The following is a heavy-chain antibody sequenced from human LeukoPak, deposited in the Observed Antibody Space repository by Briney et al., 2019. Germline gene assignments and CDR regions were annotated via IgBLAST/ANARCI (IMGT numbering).Heavy chain of an antibody. CDR1: GGSFSGYY. Sequence: PSETLSLTCAVYGGSFSGYYWSWIRQPPGKGLEWIGEINHSGSTNYNPSLKSRVTISVDTSKNQFSLKLSSVTAADTAVYYCARGRVGTYYYGLGSYYNHNWFDPWGQGTLVTVSS. D-gene: IGHD3-10*01. J-gene: IGHJ5*02. CDR3: ARGRVGTYYYGLGSYYNHNWFDP. CDR2: INHSGST. V-gene: IGHV4-34*01.